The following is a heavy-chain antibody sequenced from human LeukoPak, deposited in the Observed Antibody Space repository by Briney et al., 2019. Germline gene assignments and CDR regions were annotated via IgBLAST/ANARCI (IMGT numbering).Heavy chain of an antibody. CDR1: GFTFSSSA. D-gene: IGHD3-10*01. V-gene: IGHV3-23*01. J-gene: IGHJ6*03. CDR3: AKAGRGEAITLVRGVKGDYYYMDV. CDR2: ISGSDGST. Sequence: PGGSLRLSCAASGFTFSSSAMSWVRLAPGKGLEWVSGISGSDGSTYYADSVKGRFTISRDNSKNTLFLQMNSLRADDTAVYYCAKAGRGEAITLVRGVKGDYYYMDVWGKGTTVTISS.